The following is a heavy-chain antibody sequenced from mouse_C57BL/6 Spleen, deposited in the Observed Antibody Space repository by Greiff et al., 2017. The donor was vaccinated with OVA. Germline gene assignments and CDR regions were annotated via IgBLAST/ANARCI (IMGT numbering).Heavy chain of an antibody. J-gene: IGHJ1*03. CDR2: IWSGGST. CDR3: ARTTSDSWYFDV. D-gene: IGHD3-1*01. CDR1: GFSLTSYG. V-gene: IGHV2-2*01. Sequence: VQLQQSGPGLVQPSQSLSITCTVSGFSLTSYGVHWVRQSPGKGLEWLGVIWSGGSTDYNAAFISRLSISKDNSKSQVFFKMNSLQADDTAIYYCARTTSDSWYFDVWGTGTTVTVSS.